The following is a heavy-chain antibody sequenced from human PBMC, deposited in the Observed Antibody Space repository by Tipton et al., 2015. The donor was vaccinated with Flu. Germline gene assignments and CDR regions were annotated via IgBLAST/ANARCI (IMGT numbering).Heavy chain of an antibody. D-gene: IGHD1-26*01. J-gene: IGHJ5*02. CDR3: ARHSGWFDP. CDR1: GDSIGGGYY. CDR2: IYHSGST. V-gene: IGHV4-38-2*01. Sequence: TLSLTCSVSGDSIGGGYYWGWIRQPPGKGLEWIGSIYHSGSTYYNPSLKSRVTISVDTSKNQFSLKLSSVTAADTAVYYCARHSGWFDPWGQGTLVTVSS.